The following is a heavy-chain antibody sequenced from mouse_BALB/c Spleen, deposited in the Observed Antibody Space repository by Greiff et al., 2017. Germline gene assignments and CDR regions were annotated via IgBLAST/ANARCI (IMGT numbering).Heavy chain of an antibody. J-gene: IGHJ2*01. V-gene: IGHV5-4*02. CDR2: ISDGGSYT. CDR3: ARNWGFDY. CDR1: GFTFSDYY. Sequence: EVQVVESGGGLVKPGGSLKLSCAASGFTFSDYYMYWVRQTPEKRLEWVATISDGGSYTYYPDSVKGRFTISRDNAKNNLYLQMSSLKSEDTAMYYCARNWGFDYWGQGTTLTVSS. D-gene: IGHD4-1*01.